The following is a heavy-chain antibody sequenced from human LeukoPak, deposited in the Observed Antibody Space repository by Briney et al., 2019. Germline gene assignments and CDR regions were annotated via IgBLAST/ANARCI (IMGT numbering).Heavy chain of an antibody. CDR3: ARDRVGSGIIDY. CDR1: GGSISSSSYY. J-gene: IGHJ4*02. D-gene: IGHD2-15*01. V-gene: IGHV4-39*07. CDR2: IYYSGST. Sequence: PSETLSLTCTVSGGSISSSSYYWGWIRQPPGKGLEWIGSIYYSGSTYYNPSLKSRVTISVDTSKNQFSLKLSSVTAADTAVYYCARDRVGSGIIDYWGQGTLVTVSS.